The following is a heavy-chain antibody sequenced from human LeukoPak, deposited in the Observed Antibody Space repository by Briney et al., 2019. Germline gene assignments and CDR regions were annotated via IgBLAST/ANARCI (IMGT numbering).Heavy chain of an antibody. D-gene: IGHD2-15*01. V-gene: IGHV4-39*01. CDR3: ARMLKADCSGGSCYSGWFDP. CDR2: IYYSGST. Sequence: SETLSLTCTVSGGSISSSSYYWGWIRQPPGKGLEWIGCIYYSGSTYYNPSLKSRVTISVDTSKNQFSLKLSSVTAADTAVYYCARMLKADCSGGSCYSGWFDPRGQGTLVTVSS. CDR1: GGSISSSSYY. J-gene: IGHJ5*02.